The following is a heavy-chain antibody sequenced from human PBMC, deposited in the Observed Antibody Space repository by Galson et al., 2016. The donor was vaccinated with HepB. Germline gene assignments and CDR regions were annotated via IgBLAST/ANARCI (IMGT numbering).Heavy chain of an antibody. CDR1: GGSISSGSHY. Sequence: SETLSLTCTVSGGSISSGSHYWGWSRQPPGKGLEWIGSIYYSGNTHYNPSLKSRVTISVDTSKNQFSLKLNSVTAADTAVYFCARREGVHYSDRSDLADDAFNIWGQGTMVTVSS. J-gene: IGHJ3*02. CDR2: IYYSGNT. CDR3: ARREGVHYSDRSDLADDAFNI. V-gene: IGHV4-39*01. D-gene: IGHD3-22*01.